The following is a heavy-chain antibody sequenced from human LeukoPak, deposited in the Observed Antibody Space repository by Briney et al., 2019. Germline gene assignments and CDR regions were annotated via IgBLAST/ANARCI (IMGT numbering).Heavy chain of an antibody. Sequence: GGSLRLSCAASGFSFSAYWMTWLRQAPGTGLEWVANINPAGSETYYVDPVKGRFTISRDNAKNLLYLQMNGMRADDTAVYYCARFGYVAAVDLWGQGTLVTVSS. D-gene: IGHD2-15*01. CDR2: INPAGSET. CDR3: ARFGYVAAVDL. J-gene: IGHJ4*02. V-gene: IGHV3-7*01. CDR1: GFSFSAYW.